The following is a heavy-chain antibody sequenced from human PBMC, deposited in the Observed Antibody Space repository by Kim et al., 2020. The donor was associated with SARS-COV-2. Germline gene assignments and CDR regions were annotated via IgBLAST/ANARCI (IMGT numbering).Heavy chain of an antibody. V-gene: IGHV4-30-2*05. J-gene: IGHJ4*02. CDR2: GNT. Sequence: GNTYYNPYLKSGITLSVDTATNQFSLKLSCVTASDTAVYYCARDHDGRFDYWGQGTLVTVSS. CDR3: ARDHDGRFDY. D-gene: IGHD1-1*01.